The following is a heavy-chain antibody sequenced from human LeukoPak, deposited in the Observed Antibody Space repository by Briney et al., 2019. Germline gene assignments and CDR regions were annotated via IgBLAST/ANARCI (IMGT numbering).Heavy chain of an antibody. J-gene: IGHJ4*02. CDR2: INIDVSGT. CDR1: GFTFSSYW. D-gene: IGHD3-22*01. CDR3: ARAQVYYDSSGYYYVY. V-gene: IGHV3-74*01. Sequence: GGSLRVSCVASGFTFSSYWMHWVRHAPGEGVLCVSRINIDVSGTSYTDSVKGGVTISRDNAQNTLYLQMNSLRAEDTAVYYCARAQVYYDSSGYYYVYWGQGTLVTVSS.